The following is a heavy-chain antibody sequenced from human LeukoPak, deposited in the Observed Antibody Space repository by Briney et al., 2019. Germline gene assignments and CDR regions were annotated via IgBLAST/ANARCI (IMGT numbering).Heavy chain of an antibody. CDR1: GFTFSSYG. V-gene: IGHV3-23*01. CDR3: TSWGDTTAEYFQR. J-gene: IGHJ1*01. D-gene: IGHD2-21*02. Sequence: GGSLRLSCAASGFTFSSYGMSWVRQAPGKGLEWVSVISRSGGTTYYADSVKGRFTISRDNSKNTLYLQMNSLRVEDTAVYYCTSWGDTTAEYFQRWGQGTLVTVSS. CDR2: ISRSGGTT.